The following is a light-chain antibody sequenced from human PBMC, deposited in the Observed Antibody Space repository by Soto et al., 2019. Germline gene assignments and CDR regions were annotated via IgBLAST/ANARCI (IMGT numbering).Light chain of an antibody. CDR1: QSISYG. CDR3: QQYNTYPWT. Sequence: DIQMTQSPSTLSASVGDRVTFTCRASQSISYGLAWYQQKPGKAPVLLISDASSLEAGVPSRFSGSGSGTEFSLTISSLQLDDVATYFCQQYNTYPWTFGQGTKV. V-gene: IGKV1-5*01. J-gene: IGKJ1*01. CDR2: DAS.